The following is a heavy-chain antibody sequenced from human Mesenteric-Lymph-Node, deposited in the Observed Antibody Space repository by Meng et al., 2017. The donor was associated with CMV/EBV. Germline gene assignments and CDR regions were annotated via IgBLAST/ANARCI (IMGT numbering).Heavy chain of an antibody. CDR2: IYLGDSDPRYSPSSDT. CDR3: AFSPPDTIGYSYFAS. J-gene: IGHJ4*02. V-gene: IGHV5-51*01. Sequence: GESLKISCKASGYRFTNYWIGWVRQKPGKGLEWMAMIYLGDSDPRYSPSSDTRYSPSLQGQVTISGDKSIRTAYLQWSSLKASDTAMYYCAFSPPDTIGYSYFASWGQGTLVTVSS. CDR1: GYRFTNYW. D-gene: IGHD3-22*01.